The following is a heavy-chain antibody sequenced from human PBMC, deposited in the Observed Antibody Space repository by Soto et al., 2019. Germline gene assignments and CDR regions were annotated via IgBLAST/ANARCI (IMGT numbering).Heavy chain of an antibody. D-gene: IGHD2-15*01. CDR1: GGTFSSYA. Sequence: VASVKVSCKASGGTFSSYAISWVRQAPGQGLEWMGGIIPIFGTANYAQKFQGRVTITADKSTSTAYMELSSLRSEDTAVYYCARLQGRVDATRPLGHYYYYGMDVWGQGTKVSVSS. CDR3: ARLQGRVDATRPLGHYYYYGMDV. V-gene: IGHV1-69*06. CDR2: IIPIFGTA. J-gene: IGHJ6*02.